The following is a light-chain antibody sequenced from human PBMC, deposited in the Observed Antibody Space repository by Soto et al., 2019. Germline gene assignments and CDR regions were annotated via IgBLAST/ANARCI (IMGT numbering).Light chain of an antibody. CDR2: DND. J-gene: IGLJ2*01. CDR1: SSNIGSSF. V-gene: IGLV1-51*01. CDR3: GTWDTSLSAVV. Sequence: QSVLTQPPSVSAAPGQKVTISCSGSSSNIGSSFVSWYQQLPGTAPKLLIYDNDKRPSGIPDRFSGSKSGTSATLGITGLQTGYEADYYCGTWDTSLSAVVFGGGTKLTVL.